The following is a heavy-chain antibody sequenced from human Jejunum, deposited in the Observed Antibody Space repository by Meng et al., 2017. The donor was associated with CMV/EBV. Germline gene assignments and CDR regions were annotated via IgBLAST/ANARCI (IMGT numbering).Heavy chain of an antibody. Sequence: TFSSGAMSWVRQAPGKGLGWVSGISGSGGSTYYAGSVKGRFTISRDNSKNTLYLQMNSLRAEDTAVYYCANPLGYCDSTKCPFYYWGQGTLVTVSS. CDR1: TFSSGA. CDR2: ISGSGGST. D-gene: IGHD2-2*01. V-gene: IGHV3-23*01. CDR3: ANPLGYCDSTKCPFYY. J-gene: IGHJ4*02.